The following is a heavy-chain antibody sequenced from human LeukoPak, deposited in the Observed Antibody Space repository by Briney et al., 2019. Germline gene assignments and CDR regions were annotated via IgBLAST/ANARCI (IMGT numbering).Heavy chain of an antibody. V-gene: IGHV3-21*04. CDR2: ISSSSSYI. J-gene: IGHJ4*02. CDR3: ARYTVTTGEDFDY. Sequence: PGGSLRLSCAASGFTFSSYSMNWVRQAPGKGLEWVSSISSSSSYIYYADSVKGRFTISRDNAKNSLYLQMNSLRAEDTAVYYCARYTVTTGEDFDYWGQGTLVTVSS. D-gene: IGHD4-17*01. CDR1: GFTFSSYS.